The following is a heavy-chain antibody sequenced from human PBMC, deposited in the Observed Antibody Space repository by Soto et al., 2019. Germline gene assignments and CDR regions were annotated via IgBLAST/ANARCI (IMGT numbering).Heavy chain of an antibody. CDR1: GYSFTSYW. V-gene: IGHV5-51*01. D-gene: IGHD3-3*01. J-gene: IGHJ3*02. CDR2: IYPGDSDT. Sequence: PGESLKISCKGSGYSFTSYWIGWVRQMPGKGLEWMGIIYPGDSDTRYSPSFQGQVTISADKSISTAYLQWSSLKASDTAMYYCATLPYYDFWSGYYTSVGAFEIWGQGTMVTVSS. CDR3: ATLPYYDFWSGYYTSVGAFEI.